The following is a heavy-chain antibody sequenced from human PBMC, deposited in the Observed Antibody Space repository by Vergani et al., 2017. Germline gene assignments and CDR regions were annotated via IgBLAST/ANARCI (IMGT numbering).Heavy chain of an antibody. CDR1: GFTFSDCS. CDR3: ARYCTSGGCPDNYGMDV. V-gene: IGHV3-21*06. D-gene: IGHD2-8*01. CDR2: IGSSGPYI. J-gene: IGHJ6*04. Sequence: VQLVESGGGLVKPGGSLRLSCAGSGFTFSDCSMSWVRQAPGKGLEWVAFIGSSGPYINYADSVKGRFIISRDNTNNSLFLKLRSLRAEDAAVYYCARYCTSGGCPDNYGMDVWGKGATVTVSS.